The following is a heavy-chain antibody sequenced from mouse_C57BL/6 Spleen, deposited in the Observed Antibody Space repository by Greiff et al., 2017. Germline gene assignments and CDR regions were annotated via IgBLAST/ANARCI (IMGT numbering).Heavy chain of an antibody. CDR1: GYAFSSYW. V-gene: IGHV1-80*01. D-gene: IGHD1-1*01. CDR2: IYPGDGDT. Sequence: QVQLQQSGAELVKPGASVKISCKASGYAFSSYWMNWVKQRPGKGLEWIGQIYPGDGDTNYNGKFKGKATLTADKTSSTAYMQLSILTSEDAAVYFCARAGGVGGNYFDYWGQGTTLTVSS. J-gene: IGHJ2*01. CDR3: ARAGGVGGNYFDY.